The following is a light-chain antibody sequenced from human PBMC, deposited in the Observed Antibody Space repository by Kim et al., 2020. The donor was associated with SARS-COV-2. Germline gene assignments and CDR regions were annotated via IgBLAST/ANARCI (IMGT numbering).Light chain of an antibody. Sequence: SPGERATLSCRASQSVSSNLAWYQQKPGLAPRLLIYGASTRATGIPARFSGSGSGTEFTLTISSLQSEDFAVYYCQQYNNWPPVTFGQGTKVDIK. V-gene: IGKV3-15*01. CDR1: QSVSSN. CDR3: QQYNNWPPVT. J-gene: IGKJ1*01. CDR2: GAS.